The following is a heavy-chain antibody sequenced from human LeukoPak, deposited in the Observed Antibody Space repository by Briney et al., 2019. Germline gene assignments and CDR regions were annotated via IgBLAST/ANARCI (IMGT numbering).Heavy chain of an antibody. CDR3: ARAQTAITMVRGVIIYGFDP. V-gene: IGHV1-69*05. CDR2: IILIFGTA. D-gene: IGHD3-10*01. Sequence: ASVKVSCKASGCTFTSYAISWVRQAPGQGLEWMGGIILIFGTANYAQKFQGRVTITTDESTSTAYMELSSLRSEATAVYYCARAQTAITMVRGVIIYGFDPWGQGTLVTVSS. CDR1: GCTFTSYA. J-gene: IGHJ5*02.